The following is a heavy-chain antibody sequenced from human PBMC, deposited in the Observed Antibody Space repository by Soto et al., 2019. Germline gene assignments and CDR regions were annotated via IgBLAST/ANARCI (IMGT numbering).Heavy chain of an antibody. V-gene: IGHV4-39*01. J-gene: IGHJ4*02. CDR1: GASISRGGFH. Sequence: ETLSLTCAVSGASISRGGFHWGWIRQPPGQGLEWIGSLYSGSTYYNPSLKSRVTISADTSKNEFSLRLTSVTAADTAVYYCARRGSGHTFDYWGQGTLVTVSS. CDR3: ARRGSGHTFDY. D-gene: IGHD3-10*01. CDR2: LYSGST.